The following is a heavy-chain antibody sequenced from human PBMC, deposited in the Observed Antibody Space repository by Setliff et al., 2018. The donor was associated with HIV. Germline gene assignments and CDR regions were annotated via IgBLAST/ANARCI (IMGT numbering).Heavy chain of an antibody. V-gene: IGHV4-39*07. CDR2: LFYSGST. J-gene: IGHJ3*02. CDR3: ARSKTFYDFWGGYYTHGAFKI. D-gene: IGHD3-3*01. CDR1: GGSISDISYY. Sequence: SETLSLTCTVSGGSISDISYYWGWIRQPPGKGLEWIGSLFYSGSTYYNPSLKGRVTISVDTSKNQFSLKLNSVTAADTAVYYCARSKTFYDFWGGYYTHGAFKIWGLGTMVTVS.